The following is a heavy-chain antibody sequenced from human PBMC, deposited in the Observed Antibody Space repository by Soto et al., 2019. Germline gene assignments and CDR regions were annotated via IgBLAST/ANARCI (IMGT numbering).Heavy chain of an antibody. CDR2: IDSKSGTI. V-gene: IGHV3-48*01. CDR3: VREVLSGGCYSDY. CDR1: GFTFSINS. Sequence: EVHLVESGGDLVQPGGSLRLSCAASGFTFSINSMNWVRQAPGKGLEWVSYIDSKSGTIYYPDSVKGRFTISRDKARNELYLQMSSLRAEDTAVYYCVREVLSGGCYSDYWGQGTLDTVSS. D-gene: IGHD2-15*01. J-gene: IGHJ4*02.